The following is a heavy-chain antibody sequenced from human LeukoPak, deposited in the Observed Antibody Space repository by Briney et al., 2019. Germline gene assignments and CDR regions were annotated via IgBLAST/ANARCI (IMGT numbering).Heavy chain of an antibody. D-gene: IGHD4-17*01. V-gene: IGHV3-33*08. CDR3: ARDYGDLPARVPYFDY. J-gene: IGHJ4*02. CDR1: GFTFSNYG. CDR2: ISHDGRFQ. Sequence: GGSLRLSCVGSGFTFSNYGMHWVRQAPGKGLESVAVISHDGRFQYHADSVKGRFTISRDNAKNSLYLQMKSLRDEDTAIYYCARDYGDLPARVPYFDYWGQGTLVTVSS.